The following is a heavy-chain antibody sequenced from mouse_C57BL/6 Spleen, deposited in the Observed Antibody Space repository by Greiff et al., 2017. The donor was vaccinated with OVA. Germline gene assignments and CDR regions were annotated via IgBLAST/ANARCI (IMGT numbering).Heavy chain of an antibody. J-gene: IGHJ4*01. CDR3: ASGDYYGSSYAMDY. Sequence: EVQLQQSGPGLVKPSQSLSLTCSVTGYSITSGYYWNWIRQFPGNKLEWMGYISYDGSNNYNPSLKNRISITRDTSKNQFFLKLNSVTTEDTATYYCASGDYYGSSYAMDYWGQGTSVTVSS. CDR1: GYSITSGYY. V-gene: IGHV3-6*01. CDR2: ISYDGSN. D-gene: IGHD1-1*01.